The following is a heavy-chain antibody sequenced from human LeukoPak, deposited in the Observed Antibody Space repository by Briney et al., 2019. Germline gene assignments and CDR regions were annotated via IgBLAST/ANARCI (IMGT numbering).Heavy chain of an antibody. J-gene: IGHJ4*02. Sequence: GGSLRLSCAASGFTFSSYWMTWVRQAPGKGLEWVANIKQDGSEKYYVDSVKGRFTISRDNAKNSLYLQMNSLRAEDTAVYYCARDLMGIAYRGAFYYWGQGTLVTVSS. D-gene: IGHD6-13*01. CDR1: GFTFSSYW. CDR3: ARDLMGIAYRGAFYY. CDR2: IKQDGSEK. V-gene: IGHV3-7*01.